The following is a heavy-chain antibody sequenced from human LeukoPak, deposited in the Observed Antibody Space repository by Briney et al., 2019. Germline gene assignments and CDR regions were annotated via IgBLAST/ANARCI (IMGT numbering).Heavy chain of an antibody. V-gene: IGHV3-49*03. CDR1: GFTFGDYA. Sequence: PGGSLRLSCTASGFTFGDYAMSWFRQAPGKGLEWVGFIRSKAYGGTTEYAASVKGRFTISRDDSKSIAYLQMNSLKTEDTAVYYCTREGSSSSGYYYYYYYMDVWGKGTTVTVSS. CDR3: TREGSSSSGYYYYYYYMDV. CDR2: IRSKAYGGTT. D-gene: IGHD6-6*01. J-gene: IGHJ6*03.